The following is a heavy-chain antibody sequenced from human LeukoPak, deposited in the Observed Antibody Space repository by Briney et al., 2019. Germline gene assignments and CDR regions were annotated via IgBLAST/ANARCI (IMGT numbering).Heavy chain of an antibody. J-gene: IGHJ4*02. CDR1: GGSFSGYY. V-gene: IGHV4-34*01. CDR2: INHSGST. D-gene: IGHD1-26*01. CDR3: ARGPVGSPVGY. Sequence: SETLSLTCAVYGGSFSGYYWSWIRQPPGKGLEWIGEINHSGSTNYNPSLKSRVTISVDASKNQFSLKLSSVTAADTAVYYCARGPVGSPVGYWSQGTLVTVSS.